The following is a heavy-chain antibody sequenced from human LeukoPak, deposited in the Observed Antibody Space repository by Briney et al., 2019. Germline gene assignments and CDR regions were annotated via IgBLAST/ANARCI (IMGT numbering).Heavy chain of an antibody. CDR2: INHSGST. J-gene: IGHJ4*02. CDR1: GGSFSGYY. CDR3: ASPPAIAARRGDY. Sequence: PSETLFLTCAVYGGSFSGYYWSWIRQPPGKGLEWIGEINHSGSTNYNPSLKSRVTISVDTSKNQFSLKLSSVTAADTAVYYCASPPAIAARRGDYWGQGTLVTVSS. D-gene: IGHD6-6*01. V-gene: IGHV4-34*01.